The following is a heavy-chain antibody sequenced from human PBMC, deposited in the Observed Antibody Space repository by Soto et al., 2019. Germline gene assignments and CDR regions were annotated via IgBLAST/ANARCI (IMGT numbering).Heavy chain of an antibody. CDR3: ARDGGLRYFDWLPYPNWFDP. Sequence: PGGSLRLSCAASGFTFSSYAMHWVRQAPGKGLEWVAVISYDGSNKYYADSVKGRFTISRDNSKNTLYLQMNSLRAEDTAVYYCARDGGLRYFDWLPYPNWFDPWGQGTLVTVSS. CDR1: GFTFSSYA. CDR2: ISYDGSNK. J-gene: IGHJ5*02. V-gene: IGHV3-30-3*01. D-gene: IGHD3-9*01.